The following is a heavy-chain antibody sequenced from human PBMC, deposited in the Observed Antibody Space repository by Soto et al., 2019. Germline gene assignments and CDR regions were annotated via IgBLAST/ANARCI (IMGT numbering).Heavy chain of an antibody. Sequence: GAPVKVSCKASGYTFTSYAMHWARQAPGQRLEWMGWINAGNGNTKYSQKFQGRVTITRDTSASTAYMELSSLRSEDTAVYYCARDRGCSSTSCQQYYYYYMDVWGKGTTVTVSS. CDR3: ARDRGCSSTSCQQYYYYYMDV. CDR2: INAGNGNT. V-gene: IGHV1-3*01. D-gene: IGHD2-2*01. J-gene: IGHJ6*03. CDR1: GYTFTSYA.